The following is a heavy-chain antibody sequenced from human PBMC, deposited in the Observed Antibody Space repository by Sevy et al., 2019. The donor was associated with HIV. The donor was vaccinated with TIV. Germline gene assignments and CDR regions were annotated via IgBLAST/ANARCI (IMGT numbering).Heavy chain of an antibody. Sequence: GGSLRLSCIGSGFSFSYYGIHWVRQAPGKGLEWVAVISKEGTNKYYIDSVKGRFTISRDNSRNTLFLQMERLRAEDTAMYFCARDPHAVPHWGSFDSWGQGTLVTVSS. D-gene: IGHD3-16*01. V-gene: IGHV3-30*03. CDR1: GFSFSYYG. CDR3: ARDPHAVPHWGSFDS. J-gene: IGHJ4*02. CDR2: ISKEGTNK.